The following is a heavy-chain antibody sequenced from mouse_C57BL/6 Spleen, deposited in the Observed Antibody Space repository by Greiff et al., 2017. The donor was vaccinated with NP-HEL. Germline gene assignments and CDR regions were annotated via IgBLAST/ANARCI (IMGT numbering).Heavy chain of an antibody. CDR1: GYTFTSYW. V-gene: IGHV1-69*01. CDR3: ARIYYYGSSHLYFDY. CDR2: IDPSDSYT. D-gene: IGHD1-1*01. J-gene: IGHJ2*01. Sequence: QVQLQQPGAELVMPGASVKLSCKASGYTFTSYWMHWVKQRPGQGLEWIGEIDPSDSYTNYNQKFKGKSTLTVDKSSSTAYMQLSSLTSEDSAVYYCARIYYYGSSHLYFDYWGQGTTLTVSS.